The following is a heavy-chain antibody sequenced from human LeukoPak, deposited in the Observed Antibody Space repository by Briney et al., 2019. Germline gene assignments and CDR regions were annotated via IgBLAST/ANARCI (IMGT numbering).Heavy chain of an antibody. D-gene: IGHD3-3*01. CDR2: INHSGST. J-gene: IGHJ4*02. Sequence: PSETLSLTRAVCGGSFSGYYWSWIRQPPGKGLEWIGEINHSGSTNYNPSLKSRVTISVDTSKNQFSLKLSSVTAADTAVYYCASMYYDHNWGQGTLVTVSS. CDR3: ASMYYDHN. V-gene: IGHV4-34*01. CDR1: GGSFSGYY.